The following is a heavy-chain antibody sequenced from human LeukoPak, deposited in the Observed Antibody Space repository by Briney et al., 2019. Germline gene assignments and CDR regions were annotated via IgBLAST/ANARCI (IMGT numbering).Heavy chain of an antibody. CDR3: AKDWAAVATEQRGYYMDV. J-gene: IGHJ6*03. CDR1: GFTFSSYG. CDR2: IRYDGSNK. Sequence: GGSLRLSCAASGFTFSSYGMHWVRQAPGKGLEWVAFIRYDGSNKYYADSVKGRFTISRDNSKNTLYLQMNSLRAEDTAVYYCAKDWAAVATEQRGYYMDVWGKGTTVIVSS. V-gene: IGHV3-30*02. D-gene: IGHD5-12*01.